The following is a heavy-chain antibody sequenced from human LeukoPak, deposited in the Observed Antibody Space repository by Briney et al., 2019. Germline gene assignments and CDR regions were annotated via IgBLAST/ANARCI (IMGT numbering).Heavy chain of an antibody. CDR2: INWKGTNI. J-gene: IGHJ4*02. V-gene: IGHV3-20*04. D-gene: IGHD2-2*01. Sequence: TGGSLRLSCVASGFTFDDHGMSWVRQAPGKGLEWVSGINWKGTNIDYAGSVKGRFTISRDNANNSLYLQMNSLRVEDTALYYCARVYTAAPQLHLEHWGEGLLDTVSS. CDR3: ARVYTAAPQLHLEH. CDR1: GFTFDDHG.